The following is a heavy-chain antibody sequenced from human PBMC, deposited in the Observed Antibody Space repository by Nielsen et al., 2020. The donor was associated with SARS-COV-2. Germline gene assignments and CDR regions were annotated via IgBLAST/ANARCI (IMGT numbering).Heavy chain of an antibody. CDR3: ATGEQHYDALTGYHPTFDY. D-gene: IGHD3-9*01. CDR2: IYSGGAT. V-gene: IGHV3-53*01. J-gene: IGHJ4*02. CDR1: GFAVSSNY. Sequence: GESLKISCAASGFAVSSNYMSWVRQSPVKGLEWVSVIYSGGATHYADSVKGRFTISRDNAKNSLYLQMNSLRDEDTAVYYCATGEQHYDALTGYHPTFDYWGQGTLVTVSS.